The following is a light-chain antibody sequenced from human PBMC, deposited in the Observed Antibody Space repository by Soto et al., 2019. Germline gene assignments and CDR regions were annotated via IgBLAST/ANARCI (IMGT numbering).Light chain of an antibody. CDR3: QQTYSTPL. CDR2: GAS. CDR1: QTISTY. V-gene: IGKV1-39*01. Sequence: DIQMTQSPSSLSASVGDRFTITCRASQTISTYLTWYQPRPGKAPKLLIYGASSLQSGVPSRFSGSGSGTEFTLTISSLQPEDFATYYCQQTYSTPLFGGGTKVEMK. J-gene: IGKJ4*01.